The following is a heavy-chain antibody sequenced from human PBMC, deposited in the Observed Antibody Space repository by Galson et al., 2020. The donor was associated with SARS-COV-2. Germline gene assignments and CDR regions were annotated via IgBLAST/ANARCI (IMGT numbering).Heavy chain of an antibody. D-gene: IGHD6-13*01. CDR1: GVTVSSKY. V-gene: IGHV3-53*01. J-gene: IGHJ4*02. CDR2: IYSGGST. Sequence: METGGSLRLSCAASGVTVSSKYMSWVRQAPGKGLEWVSVIYSGGSTYYADSVKGRFTISRDNSKNTLYLQMNSLRAEDTAVYYCASGAEIAASDYWGQGTLVTVSS. CDR3: ASGAEIAASDY.